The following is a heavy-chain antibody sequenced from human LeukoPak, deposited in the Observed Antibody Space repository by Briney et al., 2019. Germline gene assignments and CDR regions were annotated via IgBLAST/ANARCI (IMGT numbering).Heavy chain of an antibody. CDR3: AGQPGELLWFGELRNYYYMDV. J-gene: IGHJ6*03. Sequence: NPSETLSLTCTVSGGSISSYYWSWIRQPPGKGLEWIGYIYYSGSTNYNPSLKSRVTISVDTSKNQFSLKLSSVTAADTAVYYCAGQPGELLWFGELRNYYYMDVWGKGTTVTVSS. CDR2: IYYSGST. D-gene: IGHD3-10*01. CDR1: GGSISSYY. V-gene: IGHV4-59*01.